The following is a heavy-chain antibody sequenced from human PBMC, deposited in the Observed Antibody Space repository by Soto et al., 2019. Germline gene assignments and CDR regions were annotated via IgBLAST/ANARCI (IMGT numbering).Heavy chain of an antibody. J-gene: IGHJ4*02. CDR2: IYYSGST. V-gene: IGHV4-39*01. D-gene: IGHD6-19*01. Sequence: SETLSLTCTVSGGSISSSSYYWGWIRQPPGKGLEWIGSIYYSGSTYYNPSLKSRVTISVDTSKNQFSLKLSSVTAADTAVYYCARHPNYSSCWYDYWGQGTLVTVSS. CDR1: GGSISSSSYY. CDR3: ARHPNYSSCWYDY.